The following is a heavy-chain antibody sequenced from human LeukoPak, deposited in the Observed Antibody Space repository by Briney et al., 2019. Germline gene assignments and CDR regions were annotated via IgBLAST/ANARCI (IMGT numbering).Heavy chain of an antibody. D-gene: IGHD3-10*01. CDR2: IYYSGST. J-gene: IGHJ4*02. CDR1: GGSISSFY. CDR3: ARHMVRGVTDFDH. V-gene: IGHV4-59*08. Sequence: SETLSLTCTVSGGSISSFYWSWIRQPPGKGLEWIGYIYYSGSTNYSPSLKSRITISVDTSKNQFSLKLRSVTAADTAVYYCARHMVRGVTDFDHWGQGTLVTVSS.